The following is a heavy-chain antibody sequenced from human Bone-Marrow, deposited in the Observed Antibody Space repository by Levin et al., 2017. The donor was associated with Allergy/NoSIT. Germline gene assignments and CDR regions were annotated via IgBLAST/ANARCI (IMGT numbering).Heavy chain of an antibody. CDR2: IGTADDT. CDR1: GFDLLTSP. D-gene: IGHD6-19*01. J-gene: IGHJ4*02. CDR3: ARREAEAGSSPLKRYFAY. V-gene: IGHV3-23*01. Sequence: PGGSLRLSCVTSGFDLLTSPMSWVRQAPGKGLEWVSTIGTADDTYYADSVKGRFSISRDISENTLWLQMDSLTAGDTALYYCARREAEAGSSPLKRYFAYWGQGTLVTVSS.